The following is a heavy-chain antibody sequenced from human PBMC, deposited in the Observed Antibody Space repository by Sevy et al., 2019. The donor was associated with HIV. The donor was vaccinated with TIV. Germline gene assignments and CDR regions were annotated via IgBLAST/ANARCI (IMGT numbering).Heavy chain of an antibody. CDR2: VSSSGGST. J-gene: IGHJ6*02. CDR1: GFTFSSCD. Sequence: GGSLRLSCAASGFTFSSCDMSWVRQAPGKGLEGGSGVSSSGGSTYYATSVKARSTISRGNSKNTLYLQMNSLRAEDTAVYYCAKPESGSVYSAMDVWGQGTTVTVSS. D-gene: IGHD3-10*01. CDR3: AKPESGSVYSAMDV. V-gene: IGHV3-23*01.